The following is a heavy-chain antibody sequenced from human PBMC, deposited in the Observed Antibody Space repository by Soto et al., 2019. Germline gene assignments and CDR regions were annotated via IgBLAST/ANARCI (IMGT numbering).Heavy chain of an antibody. CDR2: ISAYNGNT. J-gene: IGHJ3*02. CDR1: GYTLTSYG. V-gene: IGHV1-18*01. CDR3: ATAGAFYETSGYPWSTFDI. D-gene: IGHD3-22*01. Sequence: QVHLVQSGAEVKKPGASVKVSCKASGYTLTSYGISWVRQAPGQGLQGMGWISAYNGNTNYAAKFQGRVTITTDTSTSTANMAVRSMRADDTDVYYYATAGAFYETSGYPWSTFDIWGQGTMVTGSS.